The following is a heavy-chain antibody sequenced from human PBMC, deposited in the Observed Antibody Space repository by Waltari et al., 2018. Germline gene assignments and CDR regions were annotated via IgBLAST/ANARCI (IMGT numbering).Heavy chain of an antibody. CDR3: ASVVGATKYSYGDY. CDR1: GFTFSSYA. CDR2: ISYDGSNK. D-gene: IGHD1-26*01. J-gene: IGHJ4*02. Sequence: QVQLVESGGGVVQPGRSLRLSCAASGFTFSSYAMHWVRQAPGKGLGWVACISYDGSNKYYADSVKGRFTISRDNSKNTLYLQMNSLRAEDTAVYYCASVVGATKYSYGDYWGQGTLVTVSS. V-gene: IGHV3-30-3*01.